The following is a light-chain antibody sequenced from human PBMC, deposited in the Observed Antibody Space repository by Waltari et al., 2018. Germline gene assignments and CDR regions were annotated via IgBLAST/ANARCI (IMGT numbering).Light chain of an antibody. Sequence: DIVMTQSPDSLAVSLGERATINCKSSQTVLYRDNNKNYLTWYQQKPGQPPKLLLSWASIPESGGPDRIRARRSGTDFTLNLHSLQAEDVAVYYCHQHYTTPWTFGQGTKVEIK. J-gene: IGKJ1*01. CDR2: WAS. CDR1: QTVLYRDNNKNY. V-gene: IGKV4-1*01. CDR3: HQHYTTPWT.